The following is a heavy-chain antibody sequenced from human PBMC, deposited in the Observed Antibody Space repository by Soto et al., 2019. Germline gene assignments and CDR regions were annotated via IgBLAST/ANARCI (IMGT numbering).Heavy chain of an antibody. Sequence: GSLRLSGTASGFTLKNYGMHWVRQAPGKGLEWVALMSFDGNKKFYADSVKARFTISRDNSKSTVYLQMDSLGVEDTAIYYCARVSFDCSGGSCYIFDYWGQGTRVTVSS. V-gene: IGHV3-33*05. D-gene: IGHD2-15*01. J-gene: IGHJ4*02. CDR1: GFTLKNYG. CDR3: ARVSFDCSGGSCYIFDY. CDR2: MSFDGNKK.